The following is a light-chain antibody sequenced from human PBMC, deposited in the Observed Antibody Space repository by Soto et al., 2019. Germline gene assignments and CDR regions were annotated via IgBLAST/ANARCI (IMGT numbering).Light chain of an antibody. J-gene: IGKJ1*01. V-gene: IGKV3-15*01. Sequence: EIVMTQSPATLSVSPGERATLSCRASQIVTNNLAWYQQKPGQAPRLLIYGTSTRATGIPARFSGSGSGTEFTLTISSLQPDDFATNYFRQYNGRLGQGTKVEIK. CDR3: RQYNGR. CDR2: GTS. CDR1: QIVTNN.